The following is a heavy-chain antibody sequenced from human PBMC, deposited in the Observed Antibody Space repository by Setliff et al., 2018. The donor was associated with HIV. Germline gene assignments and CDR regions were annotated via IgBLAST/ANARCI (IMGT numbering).Heavy chain of an antibody. V-gene: IGHV3-21*06. CDR3: ARVGSSTSLDY. Sequence: GGSLRLSCTASGFPFSLYSMNWVRQTPGRGLEWVSSINGNTLYISYAASVRRRFTISRDNAKGSLYLQVTSLRPEDTGVYFCARVGSSTSLDYWGQGILVTVSS. CDR2: INGNTLYI. D-gene: IGHD6-13*01. CDR1: GFPFSLYS. J-gene: IGHJ4*02.